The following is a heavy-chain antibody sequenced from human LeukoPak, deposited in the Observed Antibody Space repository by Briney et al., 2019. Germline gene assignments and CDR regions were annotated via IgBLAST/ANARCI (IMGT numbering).Heavy chain of an antibody. V-gene: IGHV3-23*01. CDR3: AKDSGWYEKHFDY. CDR2: VSGSGGSS. D-gene: IGHD6-19*01. J-gene: IGHJ4*02. Sequence: PGGSLTLSCTASGFTISSYAMSWVRQAPGKGLEWVSAVSGSGGSSYYAASVKGRFAISRDNSKNTLYLQMNSLRAEDTAVYYCAKDSGWYEKHFDYWGQGTLVTVSS. CDR1: GFTISSYA.